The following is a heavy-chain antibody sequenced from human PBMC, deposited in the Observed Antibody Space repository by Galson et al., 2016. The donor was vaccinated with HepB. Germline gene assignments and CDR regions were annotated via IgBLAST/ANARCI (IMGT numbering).Heavy chain of an antibody. D-gene: IGHD2-8*02. Sequence: SVKVSCKASGDTFSSYGFSWVRQAPGQGLEWMGGIIPILGKGNYAQKFWGRVTTTTDTSANTAYLELRGLKSDDTALYFCARHGRNWSWDFWGQGTLVTVSS. CDR2: IIPILGKG. J-gene: IGHJ4*02. V-gene: IGHV1-69*10. CDR3: ARHGRNWSWDF. CDR1: GDTFSSYG.